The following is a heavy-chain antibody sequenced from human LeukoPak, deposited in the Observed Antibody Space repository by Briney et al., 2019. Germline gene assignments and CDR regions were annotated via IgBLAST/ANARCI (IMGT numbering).Heavy chain of an antibody. J-gene: IGHJ6*02. CDR2: ISAYNGNT. D-gene: IGHD2-2*01. V-gene: IGHV1-18*01. CDR3: ARDGCSSTSCYYYYYYGMDV. Sequence: GASVKVSCKASGYTFTSYGIGWVRQAPGQGLEWMGWISAYNGNTNYAQELQGRVTMTTDTSTSTAYMKLRSLRSDDTAVYDCARDGCSSTSCYYYYYYGMDVWGQGTTVTVSS. CDR1: GYTFTSYG.